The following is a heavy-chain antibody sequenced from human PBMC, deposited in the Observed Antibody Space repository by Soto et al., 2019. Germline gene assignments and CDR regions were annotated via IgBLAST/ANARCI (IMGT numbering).Heavy chain of an antibody. CDR2: IYSGGST. D-gene: IGHD4-17*01. CDR1: GFAFRSHW. CDR3: ARESPHAHAGYGGNSRFDY. Sequence: GGSLRLSCGASGFAFRSHWMSWIRQAPGKGLEWVSVIYSGGSTYYADSVKGRFTISRDNSKNTLYLQMNSLRAEDTAVYYCARESPHAHAGYGGNSRFDYWGQGTLVTVSS. J-gene: IGHJ4*02. V-gene: IGHV3-53*01.